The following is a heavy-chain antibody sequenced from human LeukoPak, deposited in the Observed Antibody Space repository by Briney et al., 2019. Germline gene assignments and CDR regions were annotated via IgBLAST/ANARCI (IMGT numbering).Heavy chain of an antibody. Sequence: GGSLRLSCTASGFSFNNFAMSRVRQTPGKGLGWVSIIIASSGSTFYADSVKGRFTISRDNSKNTLYLQMNSLSVEDTAVYFCAKGGYDFVEVAYFDFWGQGALVTVSS. D-gene: IGHD5-12*01. CDR3: AKGGYDFVEVAYFDF. CDR1: GFSFNNFA. J-gene: IGHJ4*02. CDR2: IIASSGST. V-gene: IGHV3-23*01.